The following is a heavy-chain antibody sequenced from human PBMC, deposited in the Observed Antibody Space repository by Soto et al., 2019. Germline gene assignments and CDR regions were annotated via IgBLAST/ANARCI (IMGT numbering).Heavy chain of an antibody. D-gene: IGHD3-10*01. J-gene: IGHJ4*02. CDR2: IIPILGIA. CDR1: GGTFSSYT. CDR3: AREPSPITVVRGVINPLDY. V-gene: IGHV1-69*08. Sequence: QVQLVQSGAEVKKPGSSVKVSCKASGGTFSSYTISWVRQAPGQGLEWMGRIIPILGIANYAQKFQGRVTITADKSTSTAYMELSSLRSEDTAVYYCAREPSPITVVRGVINPLDYWGQGTLVTVSS.